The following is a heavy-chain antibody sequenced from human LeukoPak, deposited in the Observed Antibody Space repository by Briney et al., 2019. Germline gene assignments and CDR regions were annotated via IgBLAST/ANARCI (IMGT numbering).Heavy chain of an antibody. D-gene: IGHD6-13*01. V-gene: IGHV3-7*01. CDR3: ARVASYSSSWYYPTYYYYYMDV. CDR1: GFTFSSYW. CDR2: IKQDGSEK. J-gene: IGHJ6*03. Sequence: PGGSLRLSCAASGFTFSSYWMSWVRQAPGKGLEWVANIKQDGSEKYYVDSVKGRFTISRDNAKNSLYLQINSLRAEDTAVYYCARVASYSSSWYYPTYYYYYMDVWGKGTTVTVSS.